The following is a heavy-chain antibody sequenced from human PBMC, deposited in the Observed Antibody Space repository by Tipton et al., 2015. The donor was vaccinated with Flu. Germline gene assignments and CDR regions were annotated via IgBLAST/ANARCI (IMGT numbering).Heavy chain of an antibody. Sequence: QLVQSGAEVKKPGASVKVSCKASGYTFTSYGISWVRQAPGQGPEWMGWISAYNGNTNYAHKLQGRVTMTTDTSTSTAYMELRSLRSEDSAMYYCTRGSAYCTSSSCFSGLVNYWGQGTLVTVSS. V-gene: IGHV1-18*04. CDR2: ISAYNGNT. D-gene: IGHD2-2*01. CDR3: TRGSAYCTSSSCFSGLVNY. J-gene: IGHJ4*02. CDR1: GYTFTSYG.